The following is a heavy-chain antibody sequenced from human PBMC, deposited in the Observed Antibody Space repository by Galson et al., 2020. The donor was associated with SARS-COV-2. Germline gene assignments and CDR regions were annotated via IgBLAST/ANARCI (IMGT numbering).Heavy chain of an antibody. CDR2: ISYDGSNK. D-gene: IGHD3-3*01. J-gene: IGHJ3*02. Sequence: GGSLRLSCAASGFTFSSYGMHWVRQAPGKGLEWVAVISYDGSNKYYADSVKGRFTISRDNSKNTLYLQMNSLRAEDTAVYYCAKDGLEGYDFWSGYSPSFAFDIWGQGTMVTVSS. V-gene: IGHV3-30*18. CDR1: GFTFSSYG. CDR3: AKDGLEGYDFWSGYSPSFAFDI.